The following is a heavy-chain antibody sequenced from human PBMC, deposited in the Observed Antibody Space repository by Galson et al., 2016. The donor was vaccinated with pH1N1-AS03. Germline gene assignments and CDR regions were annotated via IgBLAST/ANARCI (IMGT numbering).Heavy chain of an antibody. CDR2: IFPGEFDT. V-gene: IGHV5-51*01. J-gene: IGHJ4*02. Sequence: QSGAEVKKPGESLKISCKASGYSFTNYWIAWVRQMPGKGLEWMGIIFPGEFDTKYSPSFQGQVTISADKSISTAYLEWSSLTASDTAMYYCARHDSITIDYWGQGTLVTVSS. CDR3: ARHDSITIDY. CDR1: GYSFTNYW. D-gene: IGHD3-10*01.